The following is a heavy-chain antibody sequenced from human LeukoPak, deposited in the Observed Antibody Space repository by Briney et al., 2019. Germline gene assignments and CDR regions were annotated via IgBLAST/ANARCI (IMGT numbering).Heavy chain of an antibody. J-gene: IGHJ4*02. V-gene: IGHV1-3*01. CDR2: FNAGNGNT. CDR3: ARGSRVTMVRGVITPDDY. CDR1: DTTSIGIA. Sequence: ASLRFPAKALDTTSIGIAINWVRKPPDKSFGGWGWFNAGNGNTKYSQKFQGRVTITRDTSASTAYMELSSLRSEDTAVYYCARGSRVTMVRGVITPDDYWGQGTLVTVSS. D-gene: IGHD3-10*01.